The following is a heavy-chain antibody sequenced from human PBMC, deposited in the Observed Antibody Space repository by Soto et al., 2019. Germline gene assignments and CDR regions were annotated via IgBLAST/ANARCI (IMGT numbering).Heavy chain of an antibody. Sequence: PGGSLRLSCAASGFTFSSYAMHWVRQAPGKGLERVAVISYDGSNKYYADSVKGRFTISRDNSKNTLYLQMNSLRAEDTAVYCCARDVLRFLEWPQYYFDYWGQGTLVTVSS. J-gene: IGHJ4*02. CDR2: ISYDGSNK. CDR1: GFTFSSYA. CDR3: ARDVLRFLEWPQYYFDY. V-gene: IGHV3-30-3*01. D-gene: IGHD3-3*01.